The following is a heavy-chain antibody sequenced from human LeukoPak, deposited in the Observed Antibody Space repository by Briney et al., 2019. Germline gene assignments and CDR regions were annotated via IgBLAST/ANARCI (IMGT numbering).Heavy chain of an antibody. Sequence: ASVKVSCKASGYTFTGYYMHWVRQAPGQGLEWMGWINPNSGGTNYAQKFQGRVTMTRDTSISTAYMEPSRLRSDDTAVYYCAREVGYCSGGSCYNFDYWGQGTLVTVSS. V-gene: IGHV1-2*02. CDR2: INPNSGGT. D-gene: IGHD2-15*01. CDR1: GYTFTGYY. CDR3: AREVGYCSGGSCYNFDY. J-gene: IGHJ4*02.